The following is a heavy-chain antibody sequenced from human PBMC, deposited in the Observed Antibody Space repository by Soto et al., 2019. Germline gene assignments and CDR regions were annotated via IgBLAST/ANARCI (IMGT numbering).Heavy chain of an antibody. V-gene: IGHV1-46*01. J-gene: IGHJ6*02. CDR1: GYTFTSYY. CDR2: INPSGGSA. D-gene: IGHD7-27*01. Sequence: QVQLMQSGAEVKKPGASVKVSCKASGYTFTSYYIHWVRQAPGQGLEWMGIINPSGGSASYARKFQGRVAMTRDTSTSTVYMEVSSLGYEDTAVYYCARDPNLSLTYHYYGMGVWGQGTTVTVSS. CDR3: ARDPNLSLTYHYYGMGV.